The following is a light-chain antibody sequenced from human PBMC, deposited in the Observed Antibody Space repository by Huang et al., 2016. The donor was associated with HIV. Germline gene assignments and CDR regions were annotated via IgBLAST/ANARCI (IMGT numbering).Light chain of an antibody. V-gene: IGKV3-20*01. CDR3: QQYDSSPWT. CDR1: QSVSSSY. CDR2: GAS. J-gene: IGKJ1*01. Sequence: EIVLTQSPGTLSLSPGERATLSCRASQSVSSSYLAWYQQKPGQGPRLLFYGASSRATGSPDRFSGSGSGTDFTLTISRLEPEDFAVYYCQQYDSSPWTFGQGTKVEIK.